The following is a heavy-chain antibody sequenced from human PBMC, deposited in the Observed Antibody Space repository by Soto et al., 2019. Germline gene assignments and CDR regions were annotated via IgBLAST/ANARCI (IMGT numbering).Heavy chain of an antibody. CDR2: IIPILGIA. CDR1: GGTFSSYT. Sequence: ASVKVSCKASGGTFSSYTISWVRQAPGQGLEWMGRIIPILGIANYAQKFQGRVTITADKSTSTAYMELSSLRSEDTAVYYCARDTSDYCSSTSCYPYYYYMDVWGKGTTVTVSS. CDR3: ARDTSDYCSSTSCYPYYYYMDV. V-gene: IGHV1-69*04. D-gene: IGHD2-2*01. J-gene: IGHJ6*03.